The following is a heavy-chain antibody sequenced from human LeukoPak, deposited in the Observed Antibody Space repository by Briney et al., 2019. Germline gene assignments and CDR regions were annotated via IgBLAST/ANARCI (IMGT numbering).Heavy chain of an antibody. J-gene: IGHJ4*02. V-gene: IGHV4-59*08. D-gene: IGHD1-1*01. Sequence: PSETLSLTCTVSGGSISSYYWSWIRQPPRKGLEWIAYMHYSGSTNYNPSLKSRVTISVDTPKNQFSLKLTSVTAADTAVYYCARHGTGGVYDYWGQGTVVTVSS. CDR2: MHYSGST. CDR3: ARHGTGGVYDY. CDR1: GGSISSYY.